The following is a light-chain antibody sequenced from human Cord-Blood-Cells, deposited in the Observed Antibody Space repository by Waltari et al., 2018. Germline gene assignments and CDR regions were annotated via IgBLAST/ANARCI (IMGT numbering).Light chain of an antibody. Sequence: QSALTQPASVSGSPGQSITISCTGTSSDVGGYNYVSWYQQHPGKAPKLMIYEFSNRPSGVANRVSGSKSGNTASLTISGLQAEDEADYYCSSYTSSSTLYVFGTGTKVTVL. CDR3: SSYTSSSTLYV. J-gene: IGLJ1*01. V-gene: IGLV2-14*01. CDR1: SSDVGGYNY. CDR2: EFS.